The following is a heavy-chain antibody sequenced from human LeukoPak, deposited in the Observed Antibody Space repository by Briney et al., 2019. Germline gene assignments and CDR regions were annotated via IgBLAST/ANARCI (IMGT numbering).Heavy chain of an antibody. D-gene: IGHD1-26*01. CDR2: IYPGDSDT. Sequence: HGESLKISCKASGYTFTNHWIGWVRQMPGKGLEWMGIIYPGDSDTRYSPSFQGQVTISADKSISTTYLQWSSLKASDTAIYYCARLFIGSFDDWGQGTLVTVSS. J-gene: IGHJ4*02. V-gene: IGHV5-51*01. CDR3: ARLFIGSFDD. CDR1: GYTFTNHW.